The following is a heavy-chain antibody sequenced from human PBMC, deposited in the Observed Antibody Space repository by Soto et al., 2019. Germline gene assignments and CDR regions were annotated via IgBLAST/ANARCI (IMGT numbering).Heavy chain of an antibody. Sequence: GGSLRLSCAASGFTFSSYAMHWVRQAPGKGLEWVAVISYDGSNKYYADSVKGRFTISRDNSKNTLYLQMNSLRAEDTAVYYCARERDKDIVVVVAATPRGNWFDPWGQGTLVTVSS. CDR2: ISYDGSNK. CDR1: GFTFSSYA. CDR3: ARERDKDIVVVVAATPRGNWFDP. D-gene: IGHD2-15*01. J-gene: IGHJ5*02. V-gene: IGHV3-30-3*01.